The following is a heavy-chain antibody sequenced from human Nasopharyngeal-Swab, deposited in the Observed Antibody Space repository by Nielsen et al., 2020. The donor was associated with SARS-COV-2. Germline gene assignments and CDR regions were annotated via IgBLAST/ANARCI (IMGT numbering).Heavy chain of an antibody. J-gene: IGHJ4*02. CDR1: GFTFSTYD. D-gene: IGHD2-21*01. Sequence: GESLKISCAASGFTFSTYDMSWVRQAPGKGLEWVSGISGSGESTRYAGSVKGRFTISRDNSKNTLYLQMNSLRAEDTAVYYCVKGPPAVIHYFDYWGQGTLVTVSS. V-gene: IGHV3-23*01. CDR2: ISGSGEST. CDR3: VKGPPAVIHYFDY.